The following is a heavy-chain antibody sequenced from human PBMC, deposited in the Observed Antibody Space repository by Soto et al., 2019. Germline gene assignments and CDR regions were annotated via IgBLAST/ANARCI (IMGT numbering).Heavy chain of an antibody. V-gene: IGHV4-34*01. D-gene: IGHD6-13*01. CDR1: GGSFSGYY. Sequence: SGTLYLTCAVYGGSFSGYYWSWIRQPPGKGLEWIGEINHSGSTNYNPSLKSRVTISVDTSKNQFSLKLSSVTAADTAVYYCASIAAARLNDFDYWGQGTLVTVSS. J-gene: IGHJ4*02. CDR3: ASIAAARLNDFDY. CDR2: INHSGST.